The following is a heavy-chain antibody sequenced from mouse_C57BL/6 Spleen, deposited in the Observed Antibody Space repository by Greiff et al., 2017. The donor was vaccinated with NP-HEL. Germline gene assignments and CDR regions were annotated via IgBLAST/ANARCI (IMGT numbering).Heavy chain of an antibody. CDR3: ARSSYDSYGYFDV. Sequence: QVQLQQSGAELVKPGASVKLSCKASGYTFTSYWMYWVKQRPGQGLEWIGMIHPNSGSTNYNEKFKSKATLTVDKSSSTAYMQLSSLTSEDSAVYYCARSSYDSYGYFDVWGTGTTVTVSS. CDR1: GYTFTSYW. J-gene: IGHJ1*03. V-gene: IGHV1-64*01. D-gene: IGHD2-4*01. CDR2: IHPNSGST.